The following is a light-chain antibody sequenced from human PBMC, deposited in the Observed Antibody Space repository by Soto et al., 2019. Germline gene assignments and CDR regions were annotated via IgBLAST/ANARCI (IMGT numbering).Light chain of an antibody. CDR2: AAS. Sequence: DIQMTHSPSSVSASVGDRVTITCRASQNINSWLAWHQQKPGKAPKILIYAASSLQSGVPSRFSGSGSGTDFTLTISSLQPEDFATYYCQQANNFPLTFGGGTKVDIK. V-gene: IGKV1-12*01. CDR3: QQANNFPLT. CDR1: QNINSW. J-gene: IGKJ4*01.